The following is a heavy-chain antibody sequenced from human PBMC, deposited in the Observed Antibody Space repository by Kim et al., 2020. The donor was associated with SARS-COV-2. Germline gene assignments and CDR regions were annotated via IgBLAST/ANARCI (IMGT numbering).Heavy chain of an antibody. J-gene: IGHJ4*02. Sequence: GGSLRLSCAASGFTFNNYPMSWVRQAPGKGLEWVSIISGNGVSTYYTDSVKGRFTISRDNSKNTLYLQMNSLRAEDTAVYYCAKERVTTTTFDYWGQGTLVTVSS. D-gene: IGHD4-17*01. V-gene: IGHV3-23*01. CDR3: AKERVTTTTFDY. CDR2: ISGNGVST. CDR1: GFTFNNYP.